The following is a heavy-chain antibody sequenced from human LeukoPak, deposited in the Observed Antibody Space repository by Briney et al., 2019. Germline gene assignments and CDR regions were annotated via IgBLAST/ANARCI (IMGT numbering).Heavy chain of an antibody. D-gene: IGHD3-10*01. CDR2: IYTSGST. V-gene: IGHV4-4*07. CDR1: DGSINNYY. CDR3: ARELLRFGELFPFDY. Sequence: SETLSLTCTVSDGSINNYYWTWIRQPAGKGLEWIGRIYTSGSTNYNPSLKSRVTMSVDTSKNQFSLKLSSVTAADTAVYYCARELLRFGELFPFDYWGQGTLVTVSS. J-gene: IGHJ4*02.